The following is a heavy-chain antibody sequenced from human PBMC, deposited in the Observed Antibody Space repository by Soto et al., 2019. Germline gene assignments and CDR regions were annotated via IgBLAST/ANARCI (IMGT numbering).Heavy chain of an antibody. CDR1: GFTFSSYG. J-gene: IGHJ4*02. V-gene: IGHV3-30*03. Sequence: QVQLVESGGGVVQPGRSLRLSCAASGFTFSSYGMHWVRQAPGKGLEWVAVISYDGSNKYYADSVKGRFTISRDNSKNTLYLQMSSLRPEDTAVHYCEGLAGDRDYWGQGTLVTVSS. CDR3: EGLAGDRDY. CDR2: ISYDGSNK. D-gene: IGHD6-19*01.